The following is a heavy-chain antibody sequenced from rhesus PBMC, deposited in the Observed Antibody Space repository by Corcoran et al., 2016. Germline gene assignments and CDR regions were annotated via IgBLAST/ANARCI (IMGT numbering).Heavy chain of an antibody. V-gene: IGHV4-93*02. Sequence: QVQLQESGPGVVKPSETLSLTCAVSGGSISSSNWWSWICQSPGKGLEWIGVISGARGKPSTNPPLTSRVTISTDPSKTQFSRKLISVTAADTAGYYCARHRRYSGGNRFDVWGPGVLVTVSS. CDR2: ISGARGKP. D-gene: IGHD2-27*01. J-gene: IGHJ5-1*01. CDR3: ARHRRYSGGNRFDV. CDR1: GGSISSSNW.